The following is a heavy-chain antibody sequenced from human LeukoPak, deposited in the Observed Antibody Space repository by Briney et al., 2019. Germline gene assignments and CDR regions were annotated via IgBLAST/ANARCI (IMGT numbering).Heavy chain of an antibody. CDR2: IYYSGST. D-gene: IGHD2-2*01. J-gene: IGHJ3*02. CDR1: GGSISSSSYY. V-gene: IGHV4-39*01. CDR3: ATYCSSTSCYVTFDI. Sequence: PSETLSLTCTVSGGSISSSSYYWGWIRQPPGKGLEWVGSIYYSGSTYYNPSRKSRVTISVDTTKNQFSLNLSSVTAADTAVYYCATYCSSTSCYVTFDIWGQGTMVTVSS.